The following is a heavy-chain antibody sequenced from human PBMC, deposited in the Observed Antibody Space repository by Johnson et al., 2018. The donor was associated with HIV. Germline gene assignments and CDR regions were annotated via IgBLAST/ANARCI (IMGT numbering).Heavy chain of an antibody. CDR2: VSAGGDNT. Sequence: VQLVESGGGVVQPGRSLRLSCAASGFTFSSYAMDWVRHTPGKGLAWVSAVSAGGDNTYYADSVEGRFTISRDNSKNTLYLQMDSLRAEDTAVYYCAKIRTSGTGDAFDIWGQVTMVTVSS. V-gene: IGHV3-23*04. D-gene: IGHD1-14*01. CDR1: GFTFSSYA. CDR3: AKIRTSGTGDAFDI. J-gene: IGHJ3*02.